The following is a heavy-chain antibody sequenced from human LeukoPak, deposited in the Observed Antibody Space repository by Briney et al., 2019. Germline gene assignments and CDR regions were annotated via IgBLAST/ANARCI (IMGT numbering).Heavy chain of an antibody. J-gene: IGHJ5*02. CDR3: ARDLRQQLVNNWFDP. CDR2: IYYSGST. V-gene: IGHV4-59*01. D-gene: IGHD6-13*01. CDR1: GGSISRYY. Sequence: PSEPLSLTCTVSGGSISRYYWNWFRQPTGKGLEWRGYIYYSGSTNYNPSLKSRVSISIDMSKNEFSLKLYAVTTADTAVYYCARDLRQQLVNNWFDPWGQGTLVTVSS.